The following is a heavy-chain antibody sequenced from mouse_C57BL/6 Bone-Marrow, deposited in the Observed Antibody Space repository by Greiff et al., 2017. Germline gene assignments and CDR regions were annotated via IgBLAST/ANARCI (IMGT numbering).Heavy chain of an antibody. V-gene: IGHV5-12*01. D-gene: IGHD2-4*01. CDR1: GFTFSDYY. CDR3: ARGGIYYDYGDFDY. CDR2: ISNGGGST. Sequence: EVMLVESGGGLVQPGGSLKLSCAASGFTFSDYYMYWVRQTPEKRLEWVAYISNGGGSTYYPDTVKGRFTISRDNAKNTLYLQMSRLKSDDTAMYYCARGGIYYDYGDFDYWGQGTTLTVSS. J-gene: IGHJ2*01.